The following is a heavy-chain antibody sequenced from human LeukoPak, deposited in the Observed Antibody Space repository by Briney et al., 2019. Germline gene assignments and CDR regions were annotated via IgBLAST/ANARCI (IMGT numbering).Heavy chain of an antibody. V-gene: IGHV3-72*01. CDR2: IRNKANSYTT. D-gene: IGHD4-11*01. CDR3: ARSTTVTTHDY. J-gene: IGHJ4*02. CDR1: GFTFSDHY. Sequence: GGSLRLSCAASGFTFSDHYMDWVRQAPGKGLEWVGRIRNKANSYTTEYAASVKGRFTISRDDSKNSLYLQMNSLKTEDTAVYYCARSTTVTTHDYWGQGTLVTVSS.